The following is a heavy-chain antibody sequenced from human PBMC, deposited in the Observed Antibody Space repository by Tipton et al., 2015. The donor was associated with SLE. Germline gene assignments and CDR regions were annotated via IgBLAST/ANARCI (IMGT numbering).Heavy chain of an antibody. CDR2: INHSGST. Sequence: TLSLTCAVYGGSFSGYYWGWIRQPPGKGLEWIGEINHSGSTNYNPSLKSRVTISVDTSKKQFSLKLSSVTAADTAVYYCARGPNFDYWGQGTLVTVSS. J-gene: IGHJ4*02. CDR1: GGSFSGYY. CDR3: ARGPNFDY. V-gene: IGHV4-34*01.